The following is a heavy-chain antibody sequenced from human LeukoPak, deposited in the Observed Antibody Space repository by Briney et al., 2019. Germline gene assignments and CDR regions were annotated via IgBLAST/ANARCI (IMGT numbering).Heavy chain of an antibody. CDR1: GFPFSSHS. J-gene: IGHJ4*02. D-gene: IGHD5-12*01. CDR3: AREGRVSGYDFDC. Sequence: PGGSLRLSCAVSGFPFSSHSMNWVRQAPGKGLVWVSRINSDGSSITYADSVKGRFTISRDNAKNTLYLQMNSLRVEDTAVYYCAREGRVSGYDFDCWGQGTLVTVSS. CDR2: INSDGSSI. V-gene: IGHV3-74*03.